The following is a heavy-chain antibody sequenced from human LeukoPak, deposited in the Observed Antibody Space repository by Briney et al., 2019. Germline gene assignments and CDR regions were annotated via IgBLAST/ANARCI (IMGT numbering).Heavy chain of an antibody. J-gene: IGHJ4*02. D-gene: IGHD3-22*01. V-gene: IGHV3-23*01. CDR1: GFTSSSYA. CDR3: AKDPSYYDSSGYYWNYFDY. CDR2: ISGSGGST. Sequence: GGSLRLSCAASGFTSSSYAMSWVRQAPGKGLEWVSAISGSGGSTYYADSVKGRFTISRYNSKNTLYLQMNSLRAEDTAVYYCAKDPSYYDSSGYYWNYFDYWGQGTLVTVSS.